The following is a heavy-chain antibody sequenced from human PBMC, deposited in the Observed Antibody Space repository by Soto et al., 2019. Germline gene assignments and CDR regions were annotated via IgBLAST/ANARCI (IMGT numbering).Heavy chain of an antibody. Sequence: GGSLRLSCAASGFTFSSYAMSWVRQAPGKGLEWVSAISGSGGSTYYADSVKGRFTISRDNSKNTLYLQMNSLRAEDTAVYYSAKDLFGSSWSKDVWGKGTTVTVSS. J-gene: IGHJ6*04. CDR2: ISGSGGST. CDR3: AKDLFGSSWSKDV. V-gene: IGHV3-23*01. D-gene: IGHD6-13*01. CDR1: GFTFSSYA.